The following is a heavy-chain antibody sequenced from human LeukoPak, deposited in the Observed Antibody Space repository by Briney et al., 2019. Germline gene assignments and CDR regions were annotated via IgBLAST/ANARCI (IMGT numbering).Heavy chain of an antibody. CDR3: ARRGEAMDPFDY. J-gene: IGHJ4*02. CDR1: GYSFTSYW. V-gene: IGHV5-51*01. Sequence: GESLKISCKDSGYSFTSYWIGWVRQMPGKGLEWMGIIYPGDSDTRYSSSFQGQVTISADKSINTAYLQWSSLKASDTAIYYCARRGEAMDPFDYWGQGTLVTVSS. CDR2: IYPGDSDT. D-gene: IGHD5-18*01.